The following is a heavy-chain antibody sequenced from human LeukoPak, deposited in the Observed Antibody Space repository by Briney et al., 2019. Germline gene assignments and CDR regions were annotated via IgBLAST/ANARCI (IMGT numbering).Heavy chain of an antibody. V-gene: IGHV2-5*01. Sequence: SGPTLVKPTQTLTLTCTFSGFSLSTSGVGVGWIRQPPGKAREWLAHIFWHDDKRYSPSLKSRLTITKDTSKYQVVLTMTNMDPVDTATYYCAHSTTVTKVADYWGQGTLVTVSS. CDR3: AHSTTVTKVADY. CDR2: IFWHDDK. D-gene: IGHD4-11*01. J-gene: IGHJ4*02. CDR1: GFSLSTSGVG.